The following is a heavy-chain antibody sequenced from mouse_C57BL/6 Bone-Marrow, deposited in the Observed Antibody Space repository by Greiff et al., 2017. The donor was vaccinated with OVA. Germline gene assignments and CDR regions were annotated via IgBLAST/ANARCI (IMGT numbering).Heavy chain of an antibody. Sequence: VKLQQPGAELVKPGASVKLSCKASGYTFTSYWMHWVKQRPGQGLEWIGMIHPNSGSTNYNEKFKSKATLTVDKSSSTAYMQLSSLTSEDSAVYYCARPLTGWFAYWGQGTLVTVSA. J-gene: IGHJ3*01. CDR2: IHPNSGST. CDR3: ARPLTGWFAY. D-gene: IGHD4-1*01. V-gene: IGHV1-64*01. CDR1: GYTFTSYW.